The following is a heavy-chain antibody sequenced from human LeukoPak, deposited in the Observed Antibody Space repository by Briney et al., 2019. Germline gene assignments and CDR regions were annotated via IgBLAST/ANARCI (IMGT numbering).Heavy chain of an antibody. J-gene: IGHJ3*02. CDR3: ARGSVVRGVIIGVAFDI. V-gene: IGHV1-8*01. Sequence: RASVKVSCKASGYTFTSYDINWVRQAPGQGLEWMGWMNPKSTHTGYAQKFQGRVTMTRNTSIATAYMELSSLRSEDTAMYYCARGSVVRGVIIGVAFDIWGQGTMVTVSS. CDR1: GYTFTSYD. CDR2: MNPKSTHT. D-gene: IGHD3-10*01.